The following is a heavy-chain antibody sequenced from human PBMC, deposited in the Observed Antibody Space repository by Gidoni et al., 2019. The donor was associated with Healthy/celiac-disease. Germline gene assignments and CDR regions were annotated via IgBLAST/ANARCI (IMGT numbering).Heavy chain of an antibody. CDR1: GSSFTTYW. CDR3: ASQSEYSGGWPFDY. Sequence: EVQLVQSGAEVKKPGESLKISGKGFGSSFTTYWIGWVRQMPGKGLEWMGIIYPGDSDTRYSPSFQGQVTISADKSISTAYLQWSSLQASDTAIYWCASQSEYSGGWPFDYWGQGTLVIVSS. J-gene: IGHJ4*02. V-gene: IGHV5-51*01. D-gene: IGHD6-19*01. CDR2: IYPGDSDT.